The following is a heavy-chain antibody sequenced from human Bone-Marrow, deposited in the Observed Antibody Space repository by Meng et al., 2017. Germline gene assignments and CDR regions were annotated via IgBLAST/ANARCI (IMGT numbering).Heavy chain of an antibody. CDR2: ISGSGGST. CDR3: AKFYYDSSGYYPK. J-gene: IGHJ1*01. CDR1: GFTFSSYA. Sequence: EGQLVESGGGLVKPGGSLSLSCAASGFTFSSYAMSWVRQAPGKGLEWVSAISGSGGSTYYADSVKGRFTISRDNSKNTLYLQMNSLRAEDTAVYYCAKFYYDSSGYYPKWGQGTLVTVSS. D-gene: IGHD3-22*01. V-gene: IGHV3-23*04.